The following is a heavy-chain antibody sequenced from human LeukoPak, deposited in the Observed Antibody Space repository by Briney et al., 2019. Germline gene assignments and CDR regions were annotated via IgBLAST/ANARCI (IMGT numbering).Heavy chain of an antibody. CDR1: GDSFSSNSAA. CDR3: ARDMWVRTLCYMDV. V-gene: IGHV6-1*01. Sequence: SQTLSLTCAVSGDSFSSNSAAWDWIRQSPSRGLEWLGRTYYRSKWYNDYAVSVKSRITINPDTSKNQFSLQLNSVTPEDTAVYYCARDMWVRTLCYMDVWGKGTTVTVSS. D-gene: IGHD1-1*01. CDR2: TYYRSKWYN. J-gene: IGHJ6*03.